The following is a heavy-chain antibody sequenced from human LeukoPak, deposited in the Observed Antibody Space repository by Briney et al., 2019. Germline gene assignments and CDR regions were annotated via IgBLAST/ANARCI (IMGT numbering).Heavy chain of an antibody. V-gene: IGHV3-30*18. D-gene: IGHD6-19*01. J-gene: IGHJ4*02. Sequence: GGSLRLSCAASGFTFSSYGMHWVRQAPGKGLEWVAVISYDGSNKYYVDSVKGRLTISRDNSKNTLYLQMNSLRAKDTAVYYCAKDALEQWLGGDYWGQGTLVTVSS. CDR2: ISYDGSNK. CDR1: GFTFSSYG. CDR3: AKDALEQWLGGDY.